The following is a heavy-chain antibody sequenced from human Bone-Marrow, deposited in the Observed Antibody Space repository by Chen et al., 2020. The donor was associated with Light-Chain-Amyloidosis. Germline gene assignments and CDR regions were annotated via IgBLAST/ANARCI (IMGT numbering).Heavy chain of an antibody. Sequence: QVQMVQSGAEVKEPGASIKVSCKTSGYTFTDFYIHWVRQAPGQRLEWMGNIIPIFRKANYAQKVQGSVTISADEPTTTAYMELSSLRSEDTAVYYCATERGAGGWFDPWGQGTLVTVSS. CDR3: ATERGAGGWFDP. CDR2: IIPIFRKA. V-gene: IGHV1-69*18. D-gene: IGHD1-26*01. CDR1: GYTFTDFY. J-gene: IGHJ5*02.